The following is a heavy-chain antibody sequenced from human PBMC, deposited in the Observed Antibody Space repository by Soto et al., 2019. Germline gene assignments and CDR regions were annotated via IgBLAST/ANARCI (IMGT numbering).Heavy chain of an antibody. D-gene: IGHD2-15*01. V-gene: IGHV4-31*03. CDR2: IYYSGST. CDR1: GGSISSGGYY. J-gene: IGHJ6*02. Sequence: TLSLTCTVSGGSISSGGYYWSWIRQHPGKGLEWIGYIYYSGSTYYNPSLKSRVTISVDTSKNQFSLKLSSVTAADTAVYYCARDRCSGGSCLYGMDVWGQGTTVTVSS. CDR3: ARDRCSGGSCLYGMDV.